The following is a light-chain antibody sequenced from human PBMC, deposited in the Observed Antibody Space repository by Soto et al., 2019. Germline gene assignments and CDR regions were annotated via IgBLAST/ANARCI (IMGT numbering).Light chain of an antibody. V-gene: IGLV4-69*01. CDR3: QTWGTGTSVV. J-gene: IGLJ2*01. Sequence: QSVLTQSPSASASLGASVKLTCTLSSGHSSYAIAWHQQQPEKGPRYLMKLNSDGSHNKGDGIPDRFSGSSSGAERYLTISSIQSEDEADYYCQTWGTGTSVVFGGGTKLTVL. CDR1: SGHSSYA. CDR2: LNSDGSH.